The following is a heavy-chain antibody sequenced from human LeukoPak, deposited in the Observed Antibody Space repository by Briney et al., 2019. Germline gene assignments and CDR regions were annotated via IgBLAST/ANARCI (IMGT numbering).Heavy chain of an antibody. CDR3: AGVYGDYYYYYMDV. J-gene: IGHJ6*03. V-gene: IGHV4-39*07. CDR1: GGSISSSSYY. D-gene: IGHD5/OR15-5a*01. CDR2: IFYSGST. Sequence: PSETLSLTCTVSGGSISSSSYYWGGIRQPPGKGVEGFVSIFYSGSTHYNPSLKSRVTISVDTSKNQFSLKLSSVTAADTAVYYCAGVYGDYYYYYMDVCGTGATVTVSS.